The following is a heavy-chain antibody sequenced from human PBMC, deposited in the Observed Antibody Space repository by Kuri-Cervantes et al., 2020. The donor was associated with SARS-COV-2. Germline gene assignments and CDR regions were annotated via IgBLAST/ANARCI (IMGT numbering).Heavy chain of an antibody. CDR3: ATLFDSSGFVFDY. V-gene: IGHV3-30*04. CDR1: GFTFSDCS. CDR2: MSYDGSNI. J-gene: IGHJ4*02. D-gene: IGHD3-22*01. Sequence: GGSLRLSCAASGFTFSDCSMHWVRQAPGKGLEWVAVMSYDGSNIYYADSVKGRFTISRDNSKNTLYLQMNSLRAEDTAIYYCATLFDSSGFVFDYWGQGTLVTVSS.